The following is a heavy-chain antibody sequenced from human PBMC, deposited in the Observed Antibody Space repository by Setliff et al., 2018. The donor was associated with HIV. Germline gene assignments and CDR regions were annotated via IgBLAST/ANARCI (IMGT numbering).Heavy chain of an antibody. CDR1: GFTFGDYA. V-gene: IGHV3-49*04. CDR2: IRNKAYGGTT. D-gene: IGHD3-22*01. CDR3: QTNYYDTSGYYYEARNYFEY. J-gene: IGHJ4*02. Sequence: GGSLRLSCTGSGFTFGDYAMTWVRQAPGKGLEWVGFIRNKAYGGTTEYDASVKGRFTISRDDSKRIAYLQMNSLKTEDTAVYYCQTNYYDTSGYYYEARNYFEYWGQGTLVTVSS.